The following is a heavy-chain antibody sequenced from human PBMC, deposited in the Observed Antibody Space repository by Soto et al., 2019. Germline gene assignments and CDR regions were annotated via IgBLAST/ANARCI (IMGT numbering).Heavy chain of an antibody. J-gene: IGHJ5*02. V-gene: IGHV4-30-4*01. D-gene: IGHD3-10*01. CDR3: DRLDGSGYHHWFDP. Sequence: SETLSLTCTVSGGSISSGDYYWSWIRQPPGKGLEWIGYIYYSGSTYYNPSLKSRVTISVDTSKNQFSLKLSSVTAADTAVYYCDRLDGSGYHHWFDPWGQGTLVTVSS. CDR2: IYYSGST. CDR1: GGSISSGDYY.